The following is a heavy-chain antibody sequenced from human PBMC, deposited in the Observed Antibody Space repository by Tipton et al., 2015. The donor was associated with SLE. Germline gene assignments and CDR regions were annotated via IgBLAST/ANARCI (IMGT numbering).Heavy chain of an antibody. D-gene: IGHD4-17*01. Sequence: TLSLTCAVSGYSISSGYYWGWIRQPPGKGLGWIGSIYQSGSTYYNPSLKSRVTISVDTSKNQFSLKLSSVTAADTAVYYCARAPFSDYGDSPDYYYYMDVWGKGTTVTVSS. CDR1: GYSISSGYY. CDR2: IYQSGST. CDR3: ARAPFSDYGDSPDYYYYMDV. J-gene: IGHJ6*03. V-gene: IGHV4-38-2*01.